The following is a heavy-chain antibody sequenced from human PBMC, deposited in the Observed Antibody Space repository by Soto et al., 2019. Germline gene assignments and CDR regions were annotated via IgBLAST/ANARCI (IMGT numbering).Heavy chain of an antibody. J-gene: IGHJ6*02. CDR2: IILIFGTA. V-gene: IGHV1-69*01. Sequence: QVQLVQSGAEVKKPGSSVKVPCKASGGTFGHYAINWFRQAPGQGLEWIGGIILIFGTAKYAQKFQGRVTITADESTSTAYMELSSLRSEDTAVYYCARETYSTTWYVYYYGMDVWGQGTTVTVSS. D-gene: IGHD6-13*01. CDR1: GGTFGHYA. CDR3: ARETYSTTWYVYYYGMDV.